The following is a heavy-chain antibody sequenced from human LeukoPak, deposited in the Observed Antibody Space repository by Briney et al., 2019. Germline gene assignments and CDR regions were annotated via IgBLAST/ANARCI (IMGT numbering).Heavy chain of an antibody. D-gene: IGHD3-22*01. J-gene: IGHJ4*02. Sequence: GGSLRLSCAASGFTFSSYGMNWVRQAPGKGLEWVSSISSSSSYIYYADSVKGRFTFSRDNAKNSLYLQMNSLRAEDTAVYYCASPGHYDSSGYYDYWGQGTLVTVSS. CDR1: GFTFSSYG. V-gene: IGHV3-21*01. CDR2: ISSSSSYI. CDR3: ASPGHYDSSGYYDY.